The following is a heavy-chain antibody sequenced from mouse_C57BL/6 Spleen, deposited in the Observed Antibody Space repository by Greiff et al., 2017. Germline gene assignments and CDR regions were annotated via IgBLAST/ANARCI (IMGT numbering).Heavy chain of an antibody. D-gene: IGHD4-1*01. V-gene: IGHV1-18*01. CDR1: GYTFTDYN. Sequence: DVKLVESGPELVKPGASVKIPCKASGYTFTDYNMAWVKQSHGKSLEWIGDINPNNGGTIYNQKFKGKATLTVDKSSSTAYMELRSLTSEDTAVYYCARRLGRDAMDYWGQGTSVTVSS. J-gene: IGHJ4*01. CDR2: INPNNGGT. CDR3: ARRLGRDAMDY.